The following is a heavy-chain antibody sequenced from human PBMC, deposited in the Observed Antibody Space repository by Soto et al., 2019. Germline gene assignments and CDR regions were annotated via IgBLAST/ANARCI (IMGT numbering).Heavy chain of an antibody. CDR2: IHYSGNT. V-gene: IGHV4-31*03. Sequence: QVQLQESGPGLVKPSQTLSLTCTVSGDSIGTGGYYWDWIRQHPGKGPEWIGYIHYSGNTYYNPSLTSRLTISLDTSKNQFSLHLSSVTAADTAVYYCATNHDDISGRTPLLFASWGQGTLVTVSS. CDR1: GDSIGTGGYY. CDR3: ATNHDDISGRTPLLFAS. J-gene: IGHJ4*02. D-gene: IGHD3-22*01.